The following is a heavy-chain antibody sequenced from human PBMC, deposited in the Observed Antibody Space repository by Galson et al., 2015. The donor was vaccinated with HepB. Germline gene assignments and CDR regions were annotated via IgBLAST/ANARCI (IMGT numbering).Heavy chain of an antibody. CDR3: VKDKAGMHCSSATCHFGMDV. CDR1: GFTFSSYG. D-gene: IGHD2-2*01. CDR2: IWYDGSNK. Sequence: SLRLSCAASGFTFSSYGMHWVRQAPGKGLEWVAVIWYDGSNKYYADSVKGRFTISRDNSKNTLYLQMNSLRVEDTAVYYCVKDKAGMHCSSATCHFGMDVWGQGTTVTVSS. J-gene: IGHJ6*02. V-gene: IGHV3-33*06.